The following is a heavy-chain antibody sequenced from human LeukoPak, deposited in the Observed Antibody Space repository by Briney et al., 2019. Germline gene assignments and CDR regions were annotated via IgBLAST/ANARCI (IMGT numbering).Heavy chain of an antibody. D-gene: IGHD2-2*01. CDR3: ARVSHQLLYDY. Sequence: PSETLSLTCAVSGGSISSGGYSWSWIRQPPGKGLEWIGCIYHSGSTYYNPSLKSRVTISVDRSKNQFSLKLSSVTAADTAVYYCARVSHQLLYDYWGQGTLVTVSS. CDR1: GGSISSGGYS. CDR2: IYHSGST. J-gene: IGHJ4*02. V-gene: IGHV4-30-2*01.